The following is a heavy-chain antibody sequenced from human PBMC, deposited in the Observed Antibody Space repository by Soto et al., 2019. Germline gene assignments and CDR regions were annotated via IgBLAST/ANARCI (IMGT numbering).Heavy chain of an antibody. CDR3: ARGLRDIVVVPAAHEADAFDI. V-gene: IGHV4-34*01. Sequence: PSETLSLTCAVYGGSFSGYYWSWIRQPPGKGLEWIGEINHSGSTNYNPSLKSRVTISVDTSKNQFSLKLSSVTAADTAVYYCARGLRDIVVVPAAHEADAFDIWGQGTMVT. CDR1: GGSFSGYY. D-gene: IGHD2-2*01. J-gene: IGHJ3*02. CDR2: INHSGST.